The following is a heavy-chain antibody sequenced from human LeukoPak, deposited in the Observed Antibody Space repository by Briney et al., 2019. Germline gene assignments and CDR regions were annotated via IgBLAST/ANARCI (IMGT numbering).Heavy chain of an antibody. J-gene: IGHJ5*02. CDR1: GYTFISYA. V-gene: IGHV1-3*01. D-gene: IGHD2-2*01. CDR3: ARGRCSSTSCAPWWFDP. CDR2: INAGNGNT. Sequence: PEASVKVSCKASGYTFISYAMHWVRQAPGQRLEWMGWINAGNGNTKYSQKFQGRVTITRDTSASTAYMELSSLRSEDTAVYYCARGRCSSTSCAPWWFDPWGQGTLVTVSS.